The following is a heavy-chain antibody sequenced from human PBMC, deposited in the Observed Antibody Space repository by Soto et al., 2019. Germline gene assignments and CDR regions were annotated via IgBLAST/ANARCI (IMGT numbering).Heavy chain of an antibody. V-gene: IGHV1-46*01. CDR3: ARDPVTIFGVVISPYYYYGMDV. D-gene: IGHD3-3*01. CDR1: GYTFTSYY. J-gene: IGHJ6*02. Sequence: GASVKVSCKASGYTFTSYYMHWVRRAPGQGLEWMGIVNPSGGSTSYAQKFQGRVTMTRDTSTSTVYMELSSLRSEDTAVYYCARDPVTIFGVVISPYYYYGMDVWGQGTTVTVSS. CDR2: VNPSGGST.